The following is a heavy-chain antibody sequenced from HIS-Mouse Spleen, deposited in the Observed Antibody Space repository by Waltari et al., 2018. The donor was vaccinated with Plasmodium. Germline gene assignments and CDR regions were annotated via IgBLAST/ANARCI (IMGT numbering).Heavy chain of an antibody. Sequence: QVQLVQSGAEVKTPGSSVKVSCKASVGTFSSYAISWLRQAPGQGLEWMGGSIPIVGKANDAPKFQGRVTITADESTSTAYMELSSLRAEDTAVYYCARGGSSRVLYWYFDLWGRGTLVTVSS. CDR2: SIPIVGKA. D-gene: IGHD6-13*01. J-gene: IGHJ2*01. V-gene: IGHV1-69*01. CDR3: ARGGSSRVLYWYFDL. CDR1: VGTFSSYA.